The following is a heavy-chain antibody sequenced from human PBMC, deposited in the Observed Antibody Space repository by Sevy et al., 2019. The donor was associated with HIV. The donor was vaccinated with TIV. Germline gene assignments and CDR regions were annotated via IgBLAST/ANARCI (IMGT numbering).Heavy chain of an antibody. V-gene: IGHV7-4-1*02. J-gene: IGHJ4*02. D-gene: IGHD2-21*02. CDR3: ARNLRGMTAAGPGGDY. CDR2: INTNTGTA. CDR1: GYLFTTKA. Sequence: ASVKVSCKASGYLFTTKAMNWVRQAPGQGLEWMGWINTNTGTATYPKDFTGRFVFSLDTSVNTAYLQISSLEAEDTAIYYCARNLRGMTAAGPGGDYWGQGTLVTVSS.